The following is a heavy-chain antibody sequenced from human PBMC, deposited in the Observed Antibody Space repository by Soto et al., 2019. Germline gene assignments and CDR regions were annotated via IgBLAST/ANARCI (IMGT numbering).Heavy chain of an antibody. CDR3: ASAPYCRSTNCSPFYIDY. J-gene: IGHJ4*02. V-gene: IGHV1-69*02. D-gene: IGHD2-2*01. Sequence: QVQLVQSGAEVKQPGSSVKVSCTASGGTFSNYTISWVRQAPGQGLEWMGRIIPILAITNYAQKFQGRVTITADKSTSTAYMELSRLRSEDTAVYYCASAPYCRSTNCSPFYIDYWGQGTLVTVSS. CDR2: IIPILAIT. CDR1: GGTFSNYT.